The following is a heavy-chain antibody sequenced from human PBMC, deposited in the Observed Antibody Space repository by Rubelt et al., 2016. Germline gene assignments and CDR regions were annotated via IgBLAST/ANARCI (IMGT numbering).Heavy chain of an antibody. CDR1: GGAISDSDYY. CDR3: ASRDGYNYPPES. V-gene: IGHV4-39*07. CDR2: TSYSGST. J-gene: IGHJ5*02. Sequence: QLQLQESGPGLVKPSETLSLTCTVSGGAISDSDYYWAWIRQPPGRGLEWIGTTSYSGSTFSNPSLTSRVPISVDTSKNQCSLKLSSVTTADTAVYYCASRDGYNYPPESWGQGTLVTVSS. D-gene: IGHD5-24*01.